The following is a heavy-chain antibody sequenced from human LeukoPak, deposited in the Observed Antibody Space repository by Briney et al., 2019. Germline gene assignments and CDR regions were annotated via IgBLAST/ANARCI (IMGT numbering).Heavy chain of an antibody. CDR2: INHSGST. V-gene: IGHV4-34*01. CDR1: GGSFSGYY. CDR3: ARGTGGGPDPEPDY. J-gene: IGHJ4*02. Sequence: PSETLSLTCAVYGGSFSGYYWSWTRQPPGKGLEWIGEINHSGSTNYNPSLKSRVTISVDTSKNQFSLKLSSVTAADTAVYYCARGTGGGPDPEPDYWGQGTLVTVSS. D-gene: IGHD1-14*01.